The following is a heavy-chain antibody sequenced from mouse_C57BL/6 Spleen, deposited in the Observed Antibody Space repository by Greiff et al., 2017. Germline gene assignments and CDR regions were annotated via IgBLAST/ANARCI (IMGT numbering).Heavy chain of an antibody. D-gene: IGHD2-5*01. V-gene: IGHV1-69*01. CDR1: GYTFTSYW. CDR3: ARSGSNTNFDV. CDR2: IDPSDSYT. J-gene: IGHJ1*03. Sequence: QVQLQQPGAELVMPGASVKLSCKASGYTFTSYWMHWVKQRPGQGLEWIGEIDPSDSYTNYNQKFKGKSTLTVDKSSSTAYMQLSSLTSEDSAVYYCARSGSNTNFDVWGTGTTVTVSS.